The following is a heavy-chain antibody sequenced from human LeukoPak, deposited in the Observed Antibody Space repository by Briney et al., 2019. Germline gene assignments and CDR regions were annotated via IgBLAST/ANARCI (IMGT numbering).Heavy chain of an antibody. CDR1: GYSFTSYW. Sequence: GESLKISCKGSGYSFTSYWISWVRQIPGKGLERMGRIDPSDSYTNYSPSFQGHVTISADKSISTAYLQWSSLKASDTAMYYCARRGYDILTGPLDWGQGTLVTVSS. CDR3: ARRGYDILTGPLD. D-gene: IGHD3-9*01. V-gene: IGHV5-10-1*01. J-gene: IGHJ4*02. CDR2: IDPSDSYT.